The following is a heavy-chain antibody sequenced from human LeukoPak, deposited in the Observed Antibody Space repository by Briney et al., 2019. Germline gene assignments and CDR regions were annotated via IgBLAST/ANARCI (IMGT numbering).Heavy chain of an antibody. D-gene: IGHD6-13*01. CDR1: GGSISSSSYY. V-gene: IGHV4-39*07. CDR3: ARDVGIAADPTFDY. Sequence: SETLSLTCTVSGGSISSSSYYWGWIRQPPGKGLEWIGSIYYSGSTYYNPSLKSRVTISVDTSKNQFSLKLSSVTAADTAVYYCARDVGIAADPTFDYWGQGTLVTVSS. CDR2: IYYSGST. J-gene: IGHJ4*02.